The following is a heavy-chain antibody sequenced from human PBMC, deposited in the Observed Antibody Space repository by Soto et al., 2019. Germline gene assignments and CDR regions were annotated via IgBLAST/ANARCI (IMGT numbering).Heavy chain of an antibody. V-gene: IGHV3-30-3*01. Sequence: QVQLVASGGGVVHLGRSLTLSCAASGFTFNRHAIHWVRQSPGKGLEWVTVISRDGNNKYSADSVKGRFTISRDNAKNTVIMQMNSLRREDTAIYSCARSRSGAVADSFDYWCQGTPVTVSS. CDR2: ISRDGNNK. CDR3: ARSRSGAVADSFDY. J-gene: IGHJ4*02. CDR1: GFTFNRHA. D-gene: IGHD3-10*01.